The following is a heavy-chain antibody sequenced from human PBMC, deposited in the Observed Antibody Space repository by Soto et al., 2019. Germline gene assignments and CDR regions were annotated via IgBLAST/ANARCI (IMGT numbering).Heavy chain of an antibody. V-gene: IGHV1-18*04. D-gene: IGHD4-17*01. CDR3: ARSYGDYYNWFDP. Sequence: ASVKVSCKASGYTFTVYYIHWVRQAPGQGLEWMGWISAYNGNTNYAQKLQGRVTMTTDTSTSTAYMELRSLRSDDTAVYYCARSYGDYYNWFDPWGQGTLVTVSS. CDR2: ISAYNGNT. J-gene: IGHJ5*02. CDR1: GYTFTVYY.